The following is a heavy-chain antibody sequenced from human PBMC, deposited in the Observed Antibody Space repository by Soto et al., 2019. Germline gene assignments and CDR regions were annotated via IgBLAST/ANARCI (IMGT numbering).Heavy chain of an antibody. J-gene: IGHJ4*02. D-gene: IGHD5-18*01. Sequence: GEAMKSSCKGSGYSFTSYWIGWVRQMPGRGLEWMGIIYPGDSDTRYSPSFQGQVTISADKSISTAYLQWSSLKASDTAMYYCARRLKHTSMVIGFDYRGQRTLFTVSS. CDR2: IYPGDSDT. CDR3: ARRLKHTSMVIGFDY. CDR1: GYSFTSYW. V-gene: IGHV5-51*01.